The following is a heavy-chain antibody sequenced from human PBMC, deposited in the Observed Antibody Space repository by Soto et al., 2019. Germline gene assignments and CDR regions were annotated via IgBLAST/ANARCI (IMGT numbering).Heavy chain of an antibody. CDR3: ARDLGGSYYKLVGAFDI. CDR1: GGTFSSYA. Sequence: QVQLVESGGEVKKPGSSVKVSCKASGGTFSSYAISWVRQAPGQGLEWMGGIIPVFGTANYAQQFQGRVTITADESTSSAYMDLSSLRSEDTAVYYCARDLGGSYYKLVGAFDIWGQGTMVTVSS. J-gene: IGHJ3*02. D-gene: IGHD1-26*01. CDR2: IIPVFGTA. V-gene: IGHV1-69*01.